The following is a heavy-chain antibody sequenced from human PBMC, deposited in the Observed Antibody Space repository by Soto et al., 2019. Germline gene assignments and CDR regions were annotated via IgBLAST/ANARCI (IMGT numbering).Heavy chain of an antibody. CDR2: IYYSGST. CDR3: ARHKIAAAGTWFDP. Sequence: SETLSLTCTFSGASISSYYWSWIRQPPGKGLEWIGYIYYSGSTNYNPSLKSRVTISVDTSKNQFSLKLSSVTAADTAVYYCARHKIAAAGTWFDPWGQGTLVTVSS. J-gene: IGHJ5*02. D-gene: IGHD6-13*01. V-gene: IGHV4-59*08. CDR1: GASISSYY.